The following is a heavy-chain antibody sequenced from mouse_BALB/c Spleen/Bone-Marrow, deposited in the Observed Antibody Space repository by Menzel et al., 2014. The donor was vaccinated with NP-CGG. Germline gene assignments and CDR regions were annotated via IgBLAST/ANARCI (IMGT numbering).Heavy chain of an antibody. J-gene: IGHJ1*01. CDR3: AREGDGSYWYFDV. V-gene: IGHV4-1*02. D-gene: IGHD2-3*01. CDR2: INPDSSMI. CDR1: GFDFSRYW. Sequence: EVQRVESGGGLVQPGGSLKLSCAASGFDFSRYWMSWVRQAPGNGLEWIGEINPDSSMINYTPSLKDKFIISRDNAKNTLYLQMSKVRSEDTALYYCAREGDGSYWYFDVWGAGTTVTVSS.